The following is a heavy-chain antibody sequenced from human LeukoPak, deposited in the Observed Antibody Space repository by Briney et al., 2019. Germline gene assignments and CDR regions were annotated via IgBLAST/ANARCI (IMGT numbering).Heavy chain of an antibody. Sequence: SETLSLTCTVSGGSISSYYWSWIRQPPGKGLEWIGYIYYSGSTNYNPSLKSRVTISVDTSKNQFSLKLSSVTAADTAVYYCAKVPGGDGPIQLWSFDYWGQGTLVTVSS. CDR1: GGSISSYY. CDR2: IYYSGST. CDR3: AKVPGGDGPIQLWSFDY. D-gene: IGHD5-18*01. J-gene: IGHJ4*02. V-gene: IGHV4-59*01.